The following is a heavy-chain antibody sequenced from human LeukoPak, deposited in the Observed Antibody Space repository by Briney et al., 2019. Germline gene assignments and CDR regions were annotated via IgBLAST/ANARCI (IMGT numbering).Heavy chain of an antibody. Sequence: PSETLSLTCAVYGGSFSGYYWSWIRQPPGKGLEWIGEINHSGSTNYNPSLKSRVTISVDTSKNQFSLKLSSVTAADTAVYYCASDRGTGIPFDYWGQGTLVTVSS. CDR2: INHSGST. CDR1: GGSFSGYY. V-gene: IGHV4-34*01. J-gene: IGHJ4*02. D-gene: IGHD3/OR15-3a*01. CDR3: ASDRGTGIPFDY.